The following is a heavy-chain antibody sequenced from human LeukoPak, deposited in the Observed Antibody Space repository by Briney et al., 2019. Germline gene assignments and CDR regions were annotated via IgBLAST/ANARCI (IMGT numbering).Heavy chain of an antibody. Sequence: GGSLRLSCAASGFTFSDYYMSWIRQAPGRGLEWVSYISSSGSTIYYADSVKGRFTISRDNAKNSLYLQMNSLRAEDTAVYYCARWGEYPGAAAGYFDYWGQGTLVTVSS. J-gene: IGHJ4*02. V-gene: IGHV3-11*04. CDR1: GFTFSDYY. CDR2: ISSSGSTI. CDR3: ARWGEYPGAAAGYFDY. D-gene: IGHD6-13*01.